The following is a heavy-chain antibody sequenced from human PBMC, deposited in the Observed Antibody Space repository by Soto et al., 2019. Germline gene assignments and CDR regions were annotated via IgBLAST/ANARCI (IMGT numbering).Heavy chain of an antibody. CDR3: ARDRRNSGYETNWFDP. D-gene: IGHD5-12*01. CDR1: GGSFSGYY. Sequence: SETLSLTCAVYGGSFSGYYWSWIRQPPGKGLEWIGEINHSGSTNYNPSLKSRVTISVDTSKNQFSLKLSSVTAADTAVYYCARDRRNSGYETNWFDPWGQGTLVTVSS. J-gene: IGHJ5*02. V-gene: IGHV4-34*01. CDR2: INHSGST.